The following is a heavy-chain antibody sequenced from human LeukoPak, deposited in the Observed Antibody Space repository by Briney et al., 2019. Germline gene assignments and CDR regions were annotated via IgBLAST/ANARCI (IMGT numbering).Heavy chain of an antibody. V-gene: IGHV3-23*01. CDR2: ISGSGGST. CDR1: GFTFSSYA. Sequence: PGGSLRLSCAASGFTFSSYAMSWVRQAPGKGLEWVSVISGSGGSTYYADSVKGRFTISRDNSKNTLYLQMNSLRAEDTVVYYCAKETPPTYDFWSGYDTGYWGQGTLVTVSS. CDR3: AKETPPTYDFWSGYDTGY. J-gene: IGHJ4*02. D-gene: IGHD3-3*01.